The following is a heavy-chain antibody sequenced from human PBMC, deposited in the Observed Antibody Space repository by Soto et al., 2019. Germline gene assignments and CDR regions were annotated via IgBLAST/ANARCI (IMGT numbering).Heavy chain of an antibody. J-gene: IGHJ6*02. D-gene: IGHD2-21*02. CDR3: ARRRYCGADCYSKFYYGMDV. CDR2: IIPILGTT. V-gene: IGHV1-69*08. CDR1: GSTFSSYT. Sequence: QVQLVQSGAEVRKPGSSVKVSCRASGSTFSSYTVNWVRQAPGQGLEWIGRIIPILGTTDYARRFKGRVTITAARSAKTDDMELTSLTSEDTAVYYCARRRYCGADCYSKFYYGMDVWGQGTTVTVSS.